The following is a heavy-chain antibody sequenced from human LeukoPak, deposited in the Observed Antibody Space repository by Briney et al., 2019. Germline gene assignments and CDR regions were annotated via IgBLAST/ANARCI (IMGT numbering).Heavy chain of an antibody. J-gene: IGHJ4*02. CDR1: GGSISSYY. V-gene: IGHV4-59*01. CDR2: IYYSGST. CDR3: ARSRGSYSVDY. Sequence: SETLSLTCTVSGGSISSYYWSWIRQPPGKGLEWIGYIYYSGSTNYNPSLKSRVTISVDTSKNQFSLKLSSVTAADTAVYYCARSRGSYSVDYWGQGTLDTVSS. D-gene: IGHD1-26*01.